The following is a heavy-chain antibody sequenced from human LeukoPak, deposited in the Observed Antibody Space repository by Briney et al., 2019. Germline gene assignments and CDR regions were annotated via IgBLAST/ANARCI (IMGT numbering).Heavy chain of an antibody. V-gene: IGHV3-13*01. CDR3: ARAVAGTYFDY. Sequence: GGSLRLSCAASGFTFSSYDMHWVRQATGKGLEWVSAIGTAGDTYYPGSVKGRFTISRENAKNSLYLQMNNLRAGDTAVYYCARAVAGTYFDYWGQGTLVTVSS. J-gene: IGHJ4*02. CDR1: GFTFSSYD. CDR2: IGTAGDT. D-gene: IGHD6-19*01.